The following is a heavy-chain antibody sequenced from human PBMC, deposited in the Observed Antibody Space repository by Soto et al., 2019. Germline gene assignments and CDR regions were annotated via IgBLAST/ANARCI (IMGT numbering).Heavy chain of an antibody. Sequence: PGGSLRLSCAASGFTFDSYEMNWVRQAPGKGLEWVSYISSSGSTIYYADSVKGRFTISRDNAKSSLYLQMNSLRAEDTAVYHWARVPSSGWYLYFDLWGRGTLVTVSS. J-gene: IGHJ2*01. CDR3: ARVPSSGWYLYFDL. CDR1: GFTFDSYE. V-gene: IGHV3-48*03. CDR2: ISSSGSTI. D-gene: IGHD6-19*01.